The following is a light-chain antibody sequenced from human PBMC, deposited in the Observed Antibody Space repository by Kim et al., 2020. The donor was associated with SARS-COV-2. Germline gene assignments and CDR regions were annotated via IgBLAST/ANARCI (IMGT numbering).Light chain of an antibody. J-gene: IGLJ3*02. CDR1: RGNIRAGNT. Sequence: RVAIVCSWSRGNIRAGNTGNWYQQLPGTAPKLLIYSNNKRPSGVPDRFSGSKSGTSASLAISGLQSEDEADYYCEAWDGSLSGWVFGGGTQLTVL. V-gene: IGLV1-40*01. CDR3: EAWDGSLSGWV. CDR2: SNN.